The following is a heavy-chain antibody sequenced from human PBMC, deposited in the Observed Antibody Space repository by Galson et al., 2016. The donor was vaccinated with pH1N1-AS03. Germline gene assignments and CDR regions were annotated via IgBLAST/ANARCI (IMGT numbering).Heavy chain of an antibody. D-gene: IGHD4-17*01. V-gene: IGHV4-59*08. CDR1: SGSISGYY. CDR3: ARHDSGDYVGWFDP. Sequence: SETLSLTCSVSSGSISGYYWSWIRQPPGKGLEWIGYIYYTGMTNYNPSLKSRVPISVVTSNNQFSLKLSSVTAADTAVYCWARHDSGDYVGWFDPWGQGTLVTVSS. J-gene: IGHJ5*02. CDR2: IYYTGMT.